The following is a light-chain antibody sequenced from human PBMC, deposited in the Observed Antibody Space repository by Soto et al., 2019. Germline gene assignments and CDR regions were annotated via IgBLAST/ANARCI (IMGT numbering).Light chain of an antibody. CDR3: QQYGSSQIT. Sequence: EIVVTQSPGTLSLSPGERATLSCRASQSVSSSYLAWYQQKPGPAPRLLIYGASSRATGIPDRFSGSGSGTDFTLTISRLEPEDFAVYYCQQYGSSQITFGQGTRLAIK. CDR2: GAS. CDR1: QSVSSSY. V-gene: IGKV3-20*01. J-gene: IGKJ5*01.